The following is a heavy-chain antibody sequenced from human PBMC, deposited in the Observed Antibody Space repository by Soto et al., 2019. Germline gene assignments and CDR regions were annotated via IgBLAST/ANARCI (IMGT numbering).Heavy chain of an antibody. CDR1: GGSISSSNW. CDR3: ASQMATTVGGAFDI. CDR2: IYHSGST. J-gene: IGHJ3*02. D-gene: IGHD5-12*01. Sequence: QVQLQESGPGLVKPSGTLSLTCAVSGGSISSSNWWSWVRQPPGKGLEWIGEIYHSGSTNYNPSLKSRVTXXVXKXXNQCSLKRSSVTAADTAVYYCASQMATTVGGAFDIWGQGTMVTVSS. V-gene: IGHV4-4*02.